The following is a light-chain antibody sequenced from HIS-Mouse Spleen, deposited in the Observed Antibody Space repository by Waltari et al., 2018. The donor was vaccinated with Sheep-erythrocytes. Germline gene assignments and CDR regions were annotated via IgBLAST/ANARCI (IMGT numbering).Light chain of an antibody. J-gene: IGKJ4*01. CDR1: QSVSSSY. Sequence: EIVLTQSPGTLSLSPGERATLSCRASQSVSSSYLAWYQQKLGQAPRLLMYGASSRATGIPDRFSGSGSETDFTLTISRLGPEDFAVYYCQQYGSSPLAFGGETKVEIK. V-gene: IGKV3-20*01. CDR3: QQYGSSPLA. CDR2: GAS.